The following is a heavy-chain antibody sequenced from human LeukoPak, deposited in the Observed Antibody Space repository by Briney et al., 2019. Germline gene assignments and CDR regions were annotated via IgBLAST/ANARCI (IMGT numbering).Heavy chain of an antibody. Sequence: PGGSLRLSCAASGFTFSSYSMNWVRQAPGKGLEWVSSISSSSSYIYYADSVKGRFTISRDNAKNSLYLQMNSLRAEDTAVYYCARGVRDDFWSGYFFSYYMDVWGKGTRVTVSS. CDR2: ISSSSSYI. J-gene: IGHJ6*03. CDR3: ARGVRDDFWSGYFFSYYMDV. D-gene: IGHD3-3*01. CDR1: GFTFSSYS. V-gene: IGHV3-21*01.